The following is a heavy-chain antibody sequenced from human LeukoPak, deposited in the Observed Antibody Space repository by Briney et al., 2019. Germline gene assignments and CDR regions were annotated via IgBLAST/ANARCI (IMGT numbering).Heavy chain of an antibody. J-gene: IGHJ4*02. V-gene: IGHV3-15*01. Sequence: GGSLRLSCAASGFSVSNAWMSWVRQAPGKGLEWVGRIKSKTDGGTTDYAVPVKGRFSISRDDSENTLYLQMNSLKTEDTAVYYCTTASTVTYYLEHWGQGTLVTVSS. CDR3: TTASTVTYYLEH. CDR2: IKSKTDGGTT. D-gene: IGHD4-17*01. CDR1: GFSVSNAW.